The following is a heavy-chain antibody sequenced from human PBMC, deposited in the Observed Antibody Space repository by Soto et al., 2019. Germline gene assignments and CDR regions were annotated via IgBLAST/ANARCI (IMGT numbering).Heavy chain of an antibody. CDR1: GFTVSNNY. CDR3: AAHPGGGGY. CDR2: IYSGGYT. Sequence: EVQLVESGGGLIQPGGSLRLSCAVSGFTVSNNYMSWVRQAPGKGLEGVSVIYSGGYTAYGDSVKGRFPISRENSKNKLYLKMKRRGATDAGVYYGAAHPGGGGYWGQGTLVTVSS. D-gene: IGHD3-10*01. V-gene: IGHV3-53*01. J-gene: IGHJ4*02.